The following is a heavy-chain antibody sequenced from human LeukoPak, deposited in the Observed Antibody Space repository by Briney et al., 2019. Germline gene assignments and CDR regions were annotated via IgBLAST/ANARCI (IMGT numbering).Heavy chain of an antibody. CDR3: ARRNIEYQLLYMAGYYYYYMDV. CDR2: IKQDGSEK. V-gene: IGHV3-7*01. J-gene: IGHJ6*03. D-gene: IGHD2-2*02. CDR1: GFTFSSYW. Sequence: GGSLRLSCAASGFTFSSYWMSWVRQAPGKGLEWVANIKQDGSEKYYVDSVKGRFTISRDNAKNSLYLQMNSLRAEDTAVYYCARRNIEYQLLYMAGYYYYYMDVWGKGTTVTVSS.